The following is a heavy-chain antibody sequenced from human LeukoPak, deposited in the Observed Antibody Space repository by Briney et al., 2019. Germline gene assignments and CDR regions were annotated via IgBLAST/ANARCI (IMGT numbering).Heavy chain of an antibody. CDR2: IYYSGST. V-gene: IGHV4-59*12. Sequence: PSETLSLTCTVSGGSISSYYWSWIRQPPGKGLEWIGYIYYSGSTNYNPSLKSRVTISVDTSKNQFSLKLSSVTAADTAVYYCARDFKWPLAFDIWGQGTMVTVSS. CDR3: ARDFKWPLAFDI. J-gene: IGHJ3*02. CDR1: GGSISSYY. D-gene: IGHD2-8*01.